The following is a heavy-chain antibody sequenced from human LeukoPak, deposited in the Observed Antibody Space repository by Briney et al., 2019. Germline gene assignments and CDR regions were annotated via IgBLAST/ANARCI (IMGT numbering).Heavy chain of an antibody. D-gene: IGHD3-22*01. J-gene: IGHJ6*02. CDR1: GGSFSGYY. Sequence: KPSETLSLTCAVYGGSFSGYYWSWIRQPPGKGLEWIGEINHSGSTNYNPSLKSRVTISVDTSKNQFSLKLSSVTAADTAVYYCARGWLYYDSSGYAYYYYGMDVWGQGTTVTVSS. V-gene: IGHV4-34*01. CDR3: ARGWLYYDSSGYAYYYYGMDV. CDR2: INHSGST.